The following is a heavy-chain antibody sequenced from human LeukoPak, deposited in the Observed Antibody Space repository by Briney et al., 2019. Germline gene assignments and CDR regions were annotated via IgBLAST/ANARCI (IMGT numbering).Heavy chain of an antibody. CDR1: GGSVSTYY. CDR2: IYYSGST. J-gene: IGHJ4*02. D-gene: IGHD2-15*01. CDR3: ASTSGYCSGGNCYSAFDY. V-gene: IGHV4-59*02. Sequence: SETLSLTCTVSGGSVSTYYWNWIRQPPGKGLEWIGYIYYSGSTNYNPSLKSRLAISVDTSNNQFSLKLSSVTAADTAVYYCASTSGYCSGGNCYSAFDYWGQGTLVAVSS.